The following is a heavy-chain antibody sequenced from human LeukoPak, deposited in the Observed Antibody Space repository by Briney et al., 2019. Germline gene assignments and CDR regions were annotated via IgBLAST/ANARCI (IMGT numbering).Heavy chain of an antibody. CDR1: GYSISSGYY. V-gene: IGHV4-38-2*02. D-gene: IGHD3-3*01. CDR2: IYHSGST. J-gene: IGHJ4*02. CDR3: ATYYTIFDPFDY. Sequence: MTSETLSLTCTVSGYSISSGYYWGWIRQPPGEGLEWIGSIYHSGSTHFNPSLKSRVTISVDTSKNQFSLKLSSVTAADTAVYYCATYYTIFDPFDYWGQGTLVTVSS.